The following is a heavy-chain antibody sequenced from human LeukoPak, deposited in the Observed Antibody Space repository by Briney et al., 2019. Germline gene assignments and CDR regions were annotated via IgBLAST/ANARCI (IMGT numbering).Heavy chain of an antibody. V-gene: IGHV4-30-4*07. Sequence: SQTLSLTCAVSGGSISSGGYSWSWIRQPPGKGLEWIGYIYYSGSTYYNPSLKSRVTISVDTSKNQFSLKLSSVTAADTAVYYCARGLGYFDYWGQGTLVTVSS. CDR2: IYYSGST. CDR1: GGSISSGGYS. CDR3: ARGLGYFDY. J-gene: IGHJ4*02.